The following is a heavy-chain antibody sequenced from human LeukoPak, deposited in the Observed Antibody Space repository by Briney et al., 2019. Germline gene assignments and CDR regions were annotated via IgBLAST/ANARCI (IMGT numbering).Heavy chain of an antibody. V-gene: IGHV1-3*03. CDR1: GYTFTSYA. D-gene: IGHD4-17*01. CDR3: ARAPWGGDYGIDY. J-gene: IGHJ4*02. CDR2: INAGNGNT. Sequence: ASEKVSCKASGYTFTSYAMHWVRQAPGQRLEWMGWINAGNGNTKYSQEFQGRVTITRDTSASTAYMELSSLRSEDMAVYYCARAPWGGDYGIDYWGQGTLVTVSS.